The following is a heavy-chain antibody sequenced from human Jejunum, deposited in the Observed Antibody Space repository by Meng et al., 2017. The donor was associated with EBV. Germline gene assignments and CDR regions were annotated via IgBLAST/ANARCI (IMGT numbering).Heavy chain of an antibody. V-gene: IGHV1-46*02. Sequence: QVQLVQSGAKVKKPGASVRVSCKASGYTLNSHYMHWVRQAPGQGLEWMGIINPSGGRPTYAQKFQDRVTVTRDTSTSTVYMELSSLRSEDTAVYYCARDVSENDKAWWLDSWGQGTLVTVSS. J-gene: IGHJ5*01. CDR2: INPSGGRP. CDR1: GYTLNSHY. D-gene: IGHD3-22*01. CDR3: ARDVSENDKAWWLDS.